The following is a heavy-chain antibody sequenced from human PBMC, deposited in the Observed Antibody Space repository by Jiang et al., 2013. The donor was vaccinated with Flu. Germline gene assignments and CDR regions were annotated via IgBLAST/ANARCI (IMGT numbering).Heavy chain of an antibody. Sequence: GSGLVKPSETLSLTCSVSGGSITTSSYYWGWIRQSPGKGLEWIGSIYYTGSTYYNPSLKSRVIIFADRSKNQFSLKLSSVTASDTAVYYCARPHSLLNYAMDVWGQGPRSPSP. CDR2: IYYTGST. CDR3: ARPHSLLNYAMDV. D-gene: IGHD1-26*01. CDR1: GGSITTSSYY. V-gene: IGHV4-39*01. J-gene: IGHJ6*02.